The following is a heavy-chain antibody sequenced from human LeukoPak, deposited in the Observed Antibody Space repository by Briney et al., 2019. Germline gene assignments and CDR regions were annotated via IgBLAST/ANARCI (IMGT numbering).Heavy chain of an antibody. V-gene: IGHV4-59*01. J-gene: IGHJ4*02. D-gene: IGHD3-22*01. CDR2: IYYSGST. CDR1: GGSINNYY. CDR3: ARHRGSGYPYFDY. Sequence: PSETLSLTCTVSGGSINNYYWSWIRQPPGKGLVWIGYIYYSGSTNYNPSLKSRLTISVGTSKNQFALKVSSLTAADTAVYYCARHRGSGYPYFDYWGQGTLVTVSS.